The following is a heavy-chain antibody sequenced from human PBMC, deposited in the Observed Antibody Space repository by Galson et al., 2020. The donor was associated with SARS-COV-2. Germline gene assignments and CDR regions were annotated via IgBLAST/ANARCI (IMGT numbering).Heavy chain of an antibody. J-gene: IGHJ6*02. V-gene: IGHV3-23*01. CDR2: ISGSGGST. Sequence: GGSLRLSCAASGFTFSSYAMSWVRQAPGKGLEWVSAISGSGGSTYYADSVKGRFTISRDNSKNTLYLQMNSLRAEDTAVYYCAKDVTMVRGVINYYYYYGMDVWGQGTTVTVSS. D-gene: IGHD3-10*01. CDR3: AKDVTMVRGVINYYYYYGMDV. CDR1: GFTFSSYA.